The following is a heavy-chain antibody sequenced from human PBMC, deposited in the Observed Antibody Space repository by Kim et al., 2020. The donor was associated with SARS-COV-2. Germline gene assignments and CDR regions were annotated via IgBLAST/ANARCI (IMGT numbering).Heavy chain of an antibody. CDR2: FDPEDGET. V-gene: IGHV1-24*01. Sequence: ASVKVSCKVSGYTLIELSMHWVRQAPGKGLEWMGGFDPEDGETIYAQKFQGRVIMTEDTSTDTAYMELSSLRSEDTAVYYCATAPAVAGSSSIGPKFYYYYGMDVWGQGTTVTVSS. CDR1: GYTLIELS. D-gene: IGHD6-19*01. J-gene: IGHJ6*02. CDR3: ATAPAVAGSSSIGPKFYYYYGMDV.